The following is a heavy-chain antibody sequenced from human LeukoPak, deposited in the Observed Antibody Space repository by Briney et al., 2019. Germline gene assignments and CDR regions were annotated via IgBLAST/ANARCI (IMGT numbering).Heavy chain of an antibody. CDR2: VTYDGSNE. J-gene: IGHJ6*02. CDR1: GFTLSNNA. V-gene: IGHV3-30-3*01. CDR3: ARDLSSGMGAPFYGMYV. Sequence: GRSLTLSYAASGFTLSNNAMLWVRQAPGKGLEWVAVVTYDGSNEYYADSVKGRFTISRENSKNTLSLQMDSLRVEDTAVYYCARDLSSGMGAPFYGMYVWGQGTTVTVSS. D-gene: IGHD1-26*01.